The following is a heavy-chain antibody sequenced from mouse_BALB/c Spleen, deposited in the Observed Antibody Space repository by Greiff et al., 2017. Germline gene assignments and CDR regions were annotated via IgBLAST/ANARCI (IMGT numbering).Heavy chain of an antibody. CDR3: TPLYGN. CDR1: GFTFSNYW. D-gene: IGHD2-1*01. CDR2: IRLKSNNYAT. V-gene: IGHV6-6*02. J-gene: IGHJ3*01. Sequence: DVKLQESGGGLVQPGGSMKLSCVASGFTFSNYWMNWVRQSPEKGLEWVAEIRLKSNNYATHYAESVKGRFTISRDDSKSSVYLQMNNLRAEDTGIYYCTPLYGNWGQGTLVTVSA.